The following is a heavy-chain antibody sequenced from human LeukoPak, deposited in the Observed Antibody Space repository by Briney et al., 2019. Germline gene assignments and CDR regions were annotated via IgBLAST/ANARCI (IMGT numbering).Heavy chain of an antibody. CDR3: ARVKEASAFDI. CDR1: GFTFSSYS. CDR2: ISSSSRYR. Sequence: PGGSLRLSCAASGFTFSSYSMIWVRQAPGKGLEWVSSISSSSRYRYYADSVKGRFTISRDNAKNSLYLQMNSLRAEDTAVYYCARVKEASAFDIWGQGTMVTVPS. D-gene: IGHD5-12*01. J-gene: IGHJ3*02. V-gene: IGHV3-21*01.